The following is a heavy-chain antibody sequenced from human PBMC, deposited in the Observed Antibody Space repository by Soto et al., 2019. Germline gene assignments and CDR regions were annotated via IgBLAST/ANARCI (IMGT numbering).Heavy chain of an antibody. V-gene: IGHV3-15*01. D-gene: IGHD3-9*01. CDR2: IKSKTDGGTR. CDR1: GFTFSNAW. J-gene: IGHJ4*02. Sequence: PGGFLRLSCAASGFTFSNAWMSSVRQAPGKGLEWVGRIKSKTDGGTRDYDAHVKGRFTISRDDSKNTLFLQMNSLKTEDTAIYYCTYLHFDILTGSIWHYFDYWGQGTLVTVSS. CDR3: TYLHFDILTGSIWHYFDY.